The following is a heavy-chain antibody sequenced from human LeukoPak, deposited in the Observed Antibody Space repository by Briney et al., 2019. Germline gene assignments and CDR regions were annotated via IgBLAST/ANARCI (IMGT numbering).Heavy chain of an antibody. J-gene: IGHJ4*02. D-gene: IGHD2-15*01. CDR3: AREGGSPGYFDY. Sequence: SETLSLTCTVSGGSISSYYWSWIRQPPGKGLEWIGYIYYRGSTNYNPSLKSRLTISVDTSKTQFSLKLSTVTAADTAVYYCAREGGSPGYFDYWGQGTLVTVSS. CDR2: IYYRGST. V-gene: IGHV4-59*01. CDR1: GGSISSYY.